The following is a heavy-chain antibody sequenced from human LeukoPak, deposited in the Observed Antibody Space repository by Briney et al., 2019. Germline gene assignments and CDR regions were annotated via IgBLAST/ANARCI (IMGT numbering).Heavy chain of an antibody. J-gene: IGHJ5*02. D-gene: IGHD3-3*01. V-gene: IGHV5-51*01. Sequence: GESLTISCKGFGHSFSTYWIGWVRQLPGNGLEWMGIIYPGDSPVQYSPSFQGQVTISADKSVSTVYLEWSSLKASDTAIYYCACRKYYDTWSDPWGQGALVTVSS. CDR3: ACRKYYDTWSDP. CDR1: GHSFSTYW. CDR2: IYPGDSPV.